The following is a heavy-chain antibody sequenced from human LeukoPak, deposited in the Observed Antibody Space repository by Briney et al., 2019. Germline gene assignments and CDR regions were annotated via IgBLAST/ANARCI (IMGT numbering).Heavy chain of an antibody. CDR2: ISYDGSNK. D-gene: IGHD6-6*01. V-gene: IGHV3-30*04. J-gene: IGHJ4*02. CDR3: ASPHLSSSSALDY. Sequence: GGSLRLSCAASGFTFSSYAMHWVRQAPGKGLEWVAVISYDGSNKYYADSVKGRFTISRDNSKNTLYLQMNSLRAEDTAVYYCASPHLSSSSALDYWGQGTLVTVSS. CDR1: GFTFSSYA.